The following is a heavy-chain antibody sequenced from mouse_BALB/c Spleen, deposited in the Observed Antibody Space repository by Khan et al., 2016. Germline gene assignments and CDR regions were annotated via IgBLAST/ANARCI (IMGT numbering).Heavy chain of an antibody. CDR1: GYTFTSYY. V-gene: IGHV1S81*02. Sequence: QVQLQQSGAELVKPGASVKLSCKASGYTFTSYYMYWVKQRPGQGLEWIGEINPSNGGTNFNAMFKSKATLTVDKSSSTAYMQLSSLTSEDSAVXYCTKGSSNVGDAMDYWGQGTAGTVAS. CDR2: INPSNGGT. CDR3: TKGSSNVGDAMDY. D-gene: IGHD1-1*01. J-gene: IGHJ4*01.